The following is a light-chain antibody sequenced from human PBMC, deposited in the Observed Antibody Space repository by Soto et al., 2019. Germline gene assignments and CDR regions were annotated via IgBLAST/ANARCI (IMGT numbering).Light chain of an antibody. V-gene: IGLV2-11*01. J-gene: IGLJ3*02. CDR1: RSDVGGHNF. Sequence: QSALTQPRSVSGSPGQSVTISCTGTRSDVGGHNFVSWYQQHPGKVPKLIICDVTKRPSGVPDRFSGSKSGNTASLTISGLQAEDEADYYCFSYAGGYTWVFGGGTQLTVL. CDR2: DVT. CDR3: FSYAGGYTWV.